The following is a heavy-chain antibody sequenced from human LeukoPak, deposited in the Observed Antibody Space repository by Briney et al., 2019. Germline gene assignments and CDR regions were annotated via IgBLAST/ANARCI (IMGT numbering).Heavy chain of an antibody. J-gene: IGHJ4*02. CDR3: AKNRGGSGYSDSDY. D-gene: IGHD2-15*01. V-gene: IGHV3-23*01. CDR2: ISGSGDSP. Sequence: GGSLRLSCAASGFTFSTYAMSWVRQAPGKGLEWVSSISGSGDSPYYPNSVKGRFTMSRDNSKNTLYLQMNSLRAEDTAVYYCAKNRGGSGYSDSDYWGQGTLVTVSS. CDR1: GFTFSTYA.